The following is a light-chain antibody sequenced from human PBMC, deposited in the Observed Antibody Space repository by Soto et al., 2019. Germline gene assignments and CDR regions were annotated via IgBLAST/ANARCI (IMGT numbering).Light chain of an antibody. Sequence: QLVLTQPPSVSEAPRQRITISCSGSSSNIGSKAVNWYQQLPGQAPRLLIYYDDLLPSGVSDRFSGSKSGTTASLAISGLQSDDEADYYCASWDDSLNVYVFGTGTKLTVL. CDR2: YDD. CDR3: ASWDDSLNVYV. V-gene: IGLV1-36*01. CDR1: SSNIGSKA. J-gene: IGLJ1*01.